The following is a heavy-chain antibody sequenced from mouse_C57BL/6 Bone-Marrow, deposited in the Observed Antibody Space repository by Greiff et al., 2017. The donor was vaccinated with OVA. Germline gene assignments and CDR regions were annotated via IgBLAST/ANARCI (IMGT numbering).Heavy chain of an antibody. CDR3: ARSDYDYFDY. CDR2: ISRGSSTI. Sequence: EVQLVESGGGLVKPGGSLKLSCAASGFTFSDYGMHWVRQAPEKGLEWVAYISRGSSTIYYADTVKGRFTISRDNAKNTLFLQMTSLRSEDTAMYYCARSDYDYFDYWGQGTTLT. CDR1: GFTFSDYG. V-gene: IGHV5-17*01. D-gene: IGHD2-4*01. J-gene: IGHJ2*01.